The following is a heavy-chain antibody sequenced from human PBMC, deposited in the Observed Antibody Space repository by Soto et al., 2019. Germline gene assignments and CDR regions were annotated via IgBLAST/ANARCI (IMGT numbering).Heavy chain of an antibody. CDR3: AKEAVAAAGDYYYYYYGMDV. D-gene: IGHD6-13*01. CDR1: GFTFSSYG. J-gene: IGHJ6*02. V-gene: IGHV3-30*18. Sequence: GGSLRLSCAASGFTFSSYGMHWVRQAPGKGLEWVAVISYDGSNKYYADSVKGRFTISRDNSKNTLYLQMNSLRAEDTAVYYCAKEAVAAAGDYYYYYYGMDVWGQGTTVTV. CDR2: ISYDGSNK.